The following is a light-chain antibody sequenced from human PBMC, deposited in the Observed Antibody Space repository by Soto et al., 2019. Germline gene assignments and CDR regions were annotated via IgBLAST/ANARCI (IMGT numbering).Light chain of an antibody. CDR2: DVT. CDR1: SSDIGAYTL. CDR3: CSYAGSPFV. Sequence: LAQPASVSGSPGQSITISCTGTSSDIGAYTLVSWYQQHPGKAPKIIIYDVTQRPSGISNRFSGSKSGNTASLTISGLQAEDEADYYCCSYAGSPFVFGTGTKVT. J-gene: IGLJ1*01. V-gene: IGLV2-23*02.